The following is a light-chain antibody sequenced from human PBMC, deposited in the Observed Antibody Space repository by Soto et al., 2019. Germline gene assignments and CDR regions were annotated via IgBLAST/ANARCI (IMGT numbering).Light chain of an antibody. J-gene: IGKJ1*01. CDR2: GAS. CDR1: QSVSSN. CDR3: HQYNNWPPT. Sequence: EIVMTQSPATLSVSPWERAALSCRASQSVSSNLAWYQQKPGQAPRLLIYGASTRATGIPARFSGSGSGTEFTLTISSLQSEDFAVYYCHQYNNWPPTFGQGTKVEIK. V-gene: IGKV3-15*01.